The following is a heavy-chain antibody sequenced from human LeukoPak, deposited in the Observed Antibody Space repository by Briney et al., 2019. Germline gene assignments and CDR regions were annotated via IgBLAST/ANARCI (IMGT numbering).Heavy chain of an antibody. Sequence: QPGRSLRLSCAASGFTFSSYAMHWVRQPPGKGLEWVAVISYDGSNKYYADSVKGRFTISRDNSKNTLYLQMNSLRAEDTAVYYCARDGSPDDYFDYWGQGTLVTVSS. CDR1: GFTFSSYA. V-gene: IGHV3-30-3*01. CDR2: ISYDGSNK. J-gene: IGHJ4*02. CDR3: ARDGSPDDYFDY.